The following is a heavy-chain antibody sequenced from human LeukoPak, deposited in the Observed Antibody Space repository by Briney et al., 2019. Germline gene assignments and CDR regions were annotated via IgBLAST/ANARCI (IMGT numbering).Heavy chain of an antibody. V-gene: IGHV1-18*01. J-gene: IGHJ5*02. Sequence: RASVKVSCKASGYTFTSYGISWVRQAPGQGLEWMGWISAYNGNTNYAQKLQGRVTMTTDTSTSTAYMELRSLRSDDTAVYYCARDPSRLPYSYYYDSSGLNWFDPWGQGTLVTVSS. CDR1: GYTFTSYG. CDR2: ISAYNGNT. D-gene: IGHD3-22*01. CDR3: ARDPSRLPYSYYYDSSGLNWFDP.